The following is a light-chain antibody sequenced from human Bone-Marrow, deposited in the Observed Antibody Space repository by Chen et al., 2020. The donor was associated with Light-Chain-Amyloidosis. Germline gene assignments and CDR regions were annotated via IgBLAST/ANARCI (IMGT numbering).Light chain of an antibody. J-gene: IGLJ3*02. V-gene: IGLV1-40*01. Sequence: SVLTQPPSVSGAPGQRVTISCTGSSSNIGAGYDVHWYQQLPGTAPKLLIYGNSNRPSGVPDRFSGYKSGTSASLAITGLQAEDEADYYCQSYDSSLSGWVFGGGTKLTVL. CDR1: SSNIGAGYD. CDR3: QSYDSSLSGWV. CDR2: GNS.